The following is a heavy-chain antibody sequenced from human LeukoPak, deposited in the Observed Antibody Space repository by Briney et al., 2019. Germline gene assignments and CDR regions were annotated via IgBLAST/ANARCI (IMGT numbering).Heavy chain of an antibody. J-gene: IGHJ6*04. CDR2: IRSKAYGATT. CDR3: TRDCSSTSCYGRVEMDV. D-gene: IGHD2-2*01. CDR1: GFRFGDYA. Sequence: GGSLRLSCTASGFRFGDYAMSWVRQAPGKGLEGVGFIRSKAYGATTEYAASVKGRFTISRDDFKTIAYLQMNSLKTEDTAFYYCTRDCSSTSCYGRVEMDVWGKGTTVTVSS. V-gene: IGHV3-49*04.